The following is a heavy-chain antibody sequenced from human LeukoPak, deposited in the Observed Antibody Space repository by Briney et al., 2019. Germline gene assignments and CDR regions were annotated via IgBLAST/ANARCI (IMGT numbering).Heavy chain of an antibody. V-gene: IGHV4-39*01. CDR2: IYYSGST. J-gene: IGHJ4*02. Sequence: SQTLSLTCTVSGGSISSSSYYWGWIRQPPGKGLEWIGSIYYSGSTYYNPSLKSRVTISVDTSKNQFSLKLSSVTAADTAVYYCARLSAYYDILTGYSPYYFDYWGQGTLVTVSS. CDR1: GGSISSSSYY. D-gene: IGHD3-9*01. CDR3: ARLSAYYDILTGYSPYYFDY.